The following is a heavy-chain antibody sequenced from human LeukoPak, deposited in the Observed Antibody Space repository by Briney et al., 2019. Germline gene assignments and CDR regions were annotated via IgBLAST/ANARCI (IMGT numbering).Heavy chain of an antibody. V-gene: IGHV3-30-3*01. CDR3: ARDNNGDFYYFDY. CDR1: GFTFSSYA. CDR2: ISYDGSNK. J-gene: IGHJ4*02. D-gene: IGHD4-17*01. Sequence: PGGSLRLSCAASGFTFSSYAMHWVRQAPGKGLEWVAVISYDGSNKYYADSVKGRFTISRDNSKNTLYLQMNSLRAEDTAVYYCARDNNGDFYYFDYWGQGTLSPSPQ.